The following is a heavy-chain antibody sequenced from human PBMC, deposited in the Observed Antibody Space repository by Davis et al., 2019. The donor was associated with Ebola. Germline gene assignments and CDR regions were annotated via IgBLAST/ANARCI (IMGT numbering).Heavy chain of an antibody. J-gene: IGHJ6*02. D-gene: IGHD6-19*01. Sequence: PGGSLRLSCAASGFTFSSYGMHWVRQAPGKGLEWVAVIWYDGSNKYYADSVKGRFTISRDNSKNTLYLQMNSLRAEDTAVYYCAKDGVGDDSSGSIYYAMDVWGQGTTVTVSS. V-gene: IGHV3-30*02. CDR2: IWYDGSNK. CDR3: AKDGVGDDSSGSIYYAMDV. CDR1: GFTFSSYG.